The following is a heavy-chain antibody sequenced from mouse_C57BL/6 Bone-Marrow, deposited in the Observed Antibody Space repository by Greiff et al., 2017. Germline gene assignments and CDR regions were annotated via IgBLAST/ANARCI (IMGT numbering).Heavy chain of an antibody. J-gene: IGHJ4*01. D-gene: IGHD1-1*01. CDR2: INPYNGGT. CDR1: GYTFTDYY. V-gene: IGHV1-19*01. CDR3: ARRYDGLYYYAMDY. Sequence: VQLQQSGPVLVKPGASVQMSCKASGYTFTDYYMNWVKQSHGKSLEWIGVINPYNGGTSYNQKFKGKATLTVDKSSRTAYMELNSLTSEDSAVYYCARRYDGLYYYAMDYWGQGTSVTVSS.